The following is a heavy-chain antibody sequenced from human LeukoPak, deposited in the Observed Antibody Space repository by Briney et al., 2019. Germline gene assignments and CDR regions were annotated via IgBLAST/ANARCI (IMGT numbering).Heavy chain of an antibody. CDR3: AILPGIAVAGTDY. D-gene: IGHD6-19*01. CDR2: ISGSGGST. Sequence: PGGSLRLSCAASGFTFSSYAMSWVRQAPGKGLEWVSAISGSGGSTYYADSVKGRFTISRGNSKNTLYLQMNSLRAEDTAVYYCAILPGIAVAGTDYWGQGTLVTVSS. CDR1: GFTFSSYA. J-gene: IGHJ4*02. V-gene: IGHV3-23*01.